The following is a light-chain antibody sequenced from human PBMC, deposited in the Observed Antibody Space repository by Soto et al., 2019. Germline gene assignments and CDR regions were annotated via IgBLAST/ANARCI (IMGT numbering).Light chain of an antibody. V-gene: IGKV1-27*01. J-gene: IGKJ3*01. CDR2: AAS. CDR3: QKYSSVPV. CDR1: QGIRNF. Sequence: DIQMTQSPTSLSASVGDRVTITCRASQGIRNFVAWYQQKPGKAPKLLIYAASTLQSGVPSRFSGSGSGPDVTLTINSLQPEDVATYSCQKYSSVPVFGPGTKVEIK.